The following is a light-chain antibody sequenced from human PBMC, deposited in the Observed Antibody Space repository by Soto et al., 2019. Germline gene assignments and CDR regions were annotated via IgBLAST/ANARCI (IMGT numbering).Light chain of an antibody. Sequence: EIVLTQSPGTLSLSPGERATLSCRASQTVGRNYLAWYQQKPGQTPRLLIHGAPNRATGIPDRISGSGSGTDFTLIISRLEPEDFAVYYCQQYASSPLTFGGGTKVEIK. CDR2: GAP. CDR1: QTVGRNY. V-gene: IGKV3-20*01. J-gene: IGKJ4*01. CDR3: QQYASSPLT.